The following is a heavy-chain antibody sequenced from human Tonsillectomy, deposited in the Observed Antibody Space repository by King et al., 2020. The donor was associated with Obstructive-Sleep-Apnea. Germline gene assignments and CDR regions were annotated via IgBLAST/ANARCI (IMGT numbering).Heavy chain of an antibody. CDR3: AKVLTSGWTFRGFGY. D-gene: IGHD6-19*01. V-gene: IGHV3-23*04. J-gene: IGHJ4*02. CDR2: ISGGGVGT. Sequence: VQLVESGGGLVQPGGSLRLSCAASGITFSSDAMSWVRQAPGKGLEWGSAISGGGVGTFYTDSVKGRFTISRYNSKNTLYLQMNNPRAEDTAIYYCAKVLTSGWTFRGFGYWGQGTLVTVSS. CDR1: GITFSSDA.